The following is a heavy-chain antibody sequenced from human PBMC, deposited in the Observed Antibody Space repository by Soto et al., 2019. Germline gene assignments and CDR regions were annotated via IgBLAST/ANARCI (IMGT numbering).Heavy chain of an antibody. CDR1: GYTFTSYG. D-gene: IGHD2-21*02. V-gene: IGHV1-18*01. CDR2: ISAYNGNT. J-gene: IGHJ6*02. Sequence: ASVKVSCKASGYTFTSYGISWVRQAPGQGLEWMGWISAYNGNTNYAQKLQGRVTMTTDTSTSTAYMELRSLRSDDTAVYYWARDGSGDARSRPLDYYYGMDVWGQGTTVTVSS. CDR3: ARDGSGDARSRPLDYYYGMDV.